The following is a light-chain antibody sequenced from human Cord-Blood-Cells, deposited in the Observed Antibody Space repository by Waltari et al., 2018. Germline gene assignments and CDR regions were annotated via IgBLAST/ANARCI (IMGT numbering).Light chain of an antibody. V-gene: IGLV2-14*01. CDR1: SRDVGGYNY. CDR2: DVS. Sequence: QSALPQPAAVSGSPGQPIPISCTGTSRDVGGYNYVPWYQQHPGKAPKLMIYDVSNRPSGVSNRFSGSKSGNTASLTISGLQAEDEADYYCSSYTSSSTLVFGGGTKLTVL. CDR3: SSYTSSSTLV. J-gene: IGLJ3*02.